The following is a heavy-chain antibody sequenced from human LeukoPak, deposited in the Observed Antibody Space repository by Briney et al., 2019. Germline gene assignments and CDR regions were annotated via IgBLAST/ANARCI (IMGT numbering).Heavy chain of an antibody. CDR1: GFTFSSYG. CDR2: ITSSSSTI. V-gene: IGHV3-48*01. Sequence: HPGGSLRLSCAASGFTFSSYGMSWVRQAPGKGLEWVTYITSSSSTIYYADSVKGRFTISRDNAKNSLYLQMNSLRAEDTAVYYCARDREPHDFWSGYHDYWGQVSLVTVSS. J-gene: IGHJ4*02. CDR3: ARDREPHDFWSGYHDY. D-gene: IGHD3-3*01.